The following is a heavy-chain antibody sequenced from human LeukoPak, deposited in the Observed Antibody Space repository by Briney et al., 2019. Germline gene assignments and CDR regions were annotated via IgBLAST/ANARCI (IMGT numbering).Heavy chain of an antibody. CDR3: ARDSYGSGSPYYGMDV. J-gene: IGHJ6*02. Sequence: ASVKVSCKASGYTFTGYYMHWVRQAPGQGLEWMGWINPNSGGTNYAQKIQGRVTMTRDTSISTAYMELSRLRSDDTAVYYCARDSYGSGSPYYGMDVWGQGTTVTVSS. D-gene: IGHD3-10*01. V-gene: IGHV1-2*02. CDR1: GYTFTGYY. CDR2: INPNSGGT.